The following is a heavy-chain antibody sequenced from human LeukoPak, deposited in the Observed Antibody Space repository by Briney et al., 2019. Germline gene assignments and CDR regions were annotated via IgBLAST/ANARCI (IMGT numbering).Heavy chain of an antibody. V-gene: IGHV3-21*01. Sequence: GGSLRLSCAASGFTFSSYSMKWVRQAPGKGLEWVSSISSSSSYIYYADSVKGRFTISRDNAKNSLYLQMNSLRPEDTAIYYCAREGYYGSGSPPSLYFDYWGQGTLVTVSS. D-gene: IGHD3-10*01. CDR3: AREGYYGSGSPPSLYFDY. CDR2: ISSSSSYI. J-gene: IGHJ4*02. CDR1: GFTFSSYS.